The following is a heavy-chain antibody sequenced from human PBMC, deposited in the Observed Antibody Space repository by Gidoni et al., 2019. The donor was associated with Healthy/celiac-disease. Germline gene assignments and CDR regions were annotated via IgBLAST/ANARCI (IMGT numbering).Heavy chain of an antibody. CDR2: ISGSGGST. J-gene: IGHJ5*02. Sequence: EVQLLESGGGLVQPGGSLSLSCAASGFTFSSYAMSWVRQAPGKGLEWVSAISGSGGSTYYADSVKGRFTISRDNSKNTLYLQMNSLRAEDTAVYYCAKEGVGGPMTTVTTGEFDPWGQGTLVTVSS. V-gene: IGHV3-23*01. CDR3: AKEGVGGPMTTVTTGEFDP. CDR1: GFTFSSYA. D-gene: IGHD4-17*01.